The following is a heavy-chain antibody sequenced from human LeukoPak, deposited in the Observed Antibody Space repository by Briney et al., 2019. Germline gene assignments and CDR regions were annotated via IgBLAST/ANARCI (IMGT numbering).Heavy chain of an antibody. V-gene: IGHV3-11*01. Sequence: PGGSLRLSCAASGFTVSSNYMSWIRQPPGKGLEWVSYISSSGSTIYYADSVKGRFTISRDNAKNSLYLQMNSLRAEDTAVYYCVRESGYSFDYWGQGSLVTVSS. CDR3: VRESGYSFDY. D-gene: IGHD3-3*01. CDR2: ISSSGSTI. CDR1: GFTVSSNY. J-gene: IGHJ4*02.